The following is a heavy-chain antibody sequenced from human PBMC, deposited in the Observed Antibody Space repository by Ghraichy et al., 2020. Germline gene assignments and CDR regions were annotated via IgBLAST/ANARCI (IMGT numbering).Heavy chain of an antibody. Sequence: GGSLRLSFKASGFSFRDSWMSWVRQAPEKGLEWVANINNDGKEKYYVDSLKGRFTISRDNGKNSLFLQISSLRVEDTAVYYCARDPKRGALDYWGQGTLVAVSS. CDR3: ARDPKRGALDY. CDR2: INNDGKEK. CDR1: GFSFRDSW. J-gene: IGHJ4*02. D-gene: IGHD3-10*01. V-gene: IGHV3-7*03.